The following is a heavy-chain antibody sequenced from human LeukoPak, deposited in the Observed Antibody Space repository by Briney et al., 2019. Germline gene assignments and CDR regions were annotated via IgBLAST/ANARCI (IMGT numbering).Heavy chain of an antibody. CDR3: APGNSGYYFV. CDR1: GGSISTSNYY. J-gene: IGHJ4*02. V-gene: IGHV4-39*07. D-gene: IGHD3-22*01. CDR2: IFYSGST. Sequence: SETLSLTCAVSGGSISTSNYYWGWIRQPPGKGLEWIGNIFYSGSTYYSPSLKSRVTISVDTSKNQFSLKLNSLTAADTAVYYCAPGNSGYYFVWGQGTLVTVSS.